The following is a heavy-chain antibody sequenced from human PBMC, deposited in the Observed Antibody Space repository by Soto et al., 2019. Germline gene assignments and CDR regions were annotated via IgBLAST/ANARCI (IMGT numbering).Heavy chain of an antibody. Sequence: GASVKVSCKASGYTFTSYDINWVRQATGQGLEWMGWMNPNSGNTGYAQKFQGRVTMTRNTSISTAYMELSSLRSEDAAVYYCARRATTCGAFDYWGQGTLVTVSS. D-gene: IGHD4-17*01. CDR1: GYTFTSYD. V-gene: IGHV1-8*01. J-gene: IGHJ4*02. CDR2: MNPNSGNT. CDR3: ARRATTCGAFDY.